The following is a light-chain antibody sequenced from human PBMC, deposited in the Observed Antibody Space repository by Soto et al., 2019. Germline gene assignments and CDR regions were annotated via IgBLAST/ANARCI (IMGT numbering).Light chain of an antibody. J-gene: IGKJ2*01. CDR2: GAS. CDR3: QQYGSSPRT. CDR1: QTVSTNY. Sequence: EIVLTQSPGTLSLSPGERATLSCRASQTVSTNYLAWYQQKPGQAPRLLIYGASSRATGIPDRFSGSGSGTDFILTISSLEPEDFAVYYCQQYGSSPRTFGQGTKLEI. V-gene: IGKV3-20*01.